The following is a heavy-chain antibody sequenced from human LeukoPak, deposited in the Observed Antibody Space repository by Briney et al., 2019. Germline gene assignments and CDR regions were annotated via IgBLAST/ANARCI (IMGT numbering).Heavy chain of an antibody. D-gene: IGHD3-9*01. CDR2: IKQDGSEK. CDR3: ARQWLGDYDILTGYYRALYYYGMDV. J-gene: IGHJ6*02. Sequence: PGGSLRLSCAASGFTFSSYWMSWVRQAPGKGLEWVANIKQDGSEKYYVDSVKGRLTISRDNAKNSLYLQMNSLRAEDTAVYYCARQWLGDYDILTGYYRALYYYGMDVWGQGTTVTVSS. V-gene: IGHV3-7*05. CDR1: GFTFSSYW.